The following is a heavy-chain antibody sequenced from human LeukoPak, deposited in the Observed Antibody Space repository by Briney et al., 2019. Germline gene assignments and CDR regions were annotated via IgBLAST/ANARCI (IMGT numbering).Heavy chain of an antibody. CDR3: ARGGIVGGIPGGSFEI. J-gene: IGHJ3*02. CDR1: GGTFSSYA. V-gene: IGHV1-69*13. CDR2: IIPIFGTA. Sequence: SVTVSCKASGGTFSSYAISWVRQAPGQGPEWMGGIIPIFGTANYAQKFQGRVTITADESTSTAYMELSSLRSEDTAIYYCARGGIVGGIPGGSFEIWGHGTMVTVSS. D-gene: IGHD1-26*01.